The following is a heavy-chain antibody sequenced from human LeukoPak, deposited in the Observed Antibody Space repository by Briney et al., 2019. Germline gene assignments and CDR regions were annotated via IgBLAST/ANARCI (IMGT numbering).Heavy chain of an antibody. CDR2: ISGDGGTT. CDR3: AKWRAPTNDYGHGLHI. V-gene: IGHV3-23*01. D-gene: IGHD4-17*01. CDR1: GFTFSSYA. Sequence: GGSLRLSCTASGFTFSSYAMSWVRQAPGRGLEGVSIISGDGGTTYYADSVKGRFTISRDNSRNTLYLQMNSLRAEDTAVYHCAKWRAPTNDYGHGLHIWGQGTMVTVSS. J-gene: IGHJ3*02.